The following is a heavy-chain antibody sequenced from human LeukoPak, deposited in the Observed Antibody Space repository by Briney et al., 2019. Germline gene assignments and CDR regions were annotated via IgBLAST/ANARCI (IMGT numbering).Heavy chain of an antibody. J-gene: IGHJ4*02. CDR1: GFTFSTYA. V-gene: IGHV3-23*01. CDR3: AKEVGGWPTHAFDY. Sequence: GGPLRLSCSTSGFTFSTYAMSWVRQAPGRGLERVSTISGSGGSTYYADSVKGRFTISRDNSKNTLCLQMNSLRAEDTAVYYCAKEVGGWPTHAFDYWGQGPLVTVSS. D-gene: IGHD1-26*01. CDR2: ISGSGGST.